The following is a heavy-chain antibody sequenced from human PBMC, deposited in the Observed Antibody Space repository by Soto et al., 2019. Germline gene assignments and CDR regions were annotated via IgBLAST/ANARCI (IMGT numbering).Heavy chain of an antibody. V-gene: IGHV3-33*01. CDR3: AREGYYGSGSPDYYMDV. CDR1: GFTFSSYG. J-gene: IGHJ6*03. Sequence: PGGSLRLSCAASGFTFSSYGMHWVRQAPGKGLEWVAVIWYDGSNKYYADSVKGRFTISRDNSKNTLYLQMNSLRAEDTAVYYCAREGYYGSGSPDYYMDVWGTGTTVTVSS. CDR2: IWYDGSNK. D-gene: IGHD3-10*01.